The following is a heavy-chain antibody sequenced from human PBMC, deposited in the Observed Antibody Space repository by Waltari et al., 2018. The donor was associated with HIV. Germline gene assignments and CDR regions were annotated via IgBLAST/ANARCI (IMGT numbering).Heavy chain of an antibody. CDR2: ISYDGSNK. CDR1: GFTFSCYG. J-gene: IGHJ4*02. CDR3: AKDRQKIGYYDILTGYLDY. V-gene: IGHV3-30*18. D-gene: IGHD3-9*01. Sequence: QVQLVESGGGVAQPRRSLSHSCEASGFTFSCYGLHWVRAAPGKGLEWVAVISYDGSNKYYADSVKGRFTISRDNSKNTLYLQMNSLRAEDTAVYYCAKDRQKIGYYDILTGYLDYWGQGTLVTVSS.